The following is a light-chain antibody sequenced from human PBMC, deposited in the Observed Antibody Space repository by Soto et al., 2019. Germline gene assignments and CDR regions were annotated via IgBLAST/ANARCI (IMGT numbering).Light chain of an antibody. Sequence: EMVLTQSPATLSSSPGERATLSCRASQSIDTYLAWYQQKPGQAPRLLIYDASDRATGIPARFSGSGSGTAFTLTISSLQPDDFATYYCQQYNSYSRTFGQGTKVDIK. CDR2: DAS. V-gene: IGKV3-11*01. J-gene: IGKJ1*01. CDR1: QSIDTY. CDR3: QQYNSYSRT.